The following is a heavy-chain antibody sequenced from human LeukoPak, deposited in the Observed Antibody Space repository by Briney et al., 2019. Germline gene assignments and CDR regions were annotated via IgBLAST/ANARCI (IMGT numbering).Heavy chain of an antibody. J-gene: IGHJ4*02. CDR2: IPGSSDNT. D-gene: IGHD5-18*01. CDR1: GFTFSGYV. CDR3: AKEGYSYGTADY. V-gene: IGHV3-23*01. Sequence: GGSLRLSCAASGFTFSGYVMNWVRQAPGKGLAWVSSIPGSSDNTYYADSVKGRFTISRDNSRSTLYLQMNSLRAEDTAVYYCAKEGYSYGTADYWGQGTLVTVSS.